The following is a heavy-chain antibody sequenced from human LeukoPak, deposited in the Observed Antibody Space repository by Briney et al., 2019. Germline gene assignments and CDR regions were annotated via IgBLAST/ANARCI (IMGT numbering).Heavy chain of an antibody. CDR3: ARPSHYGSGSYSVLYYYYGMDV. V-gene: IGHV1-69*13. CDR1: GGTFSSYA. J-gene: IGHJ6*02. D-gene: IGHD3-10*01. Sequence: AASVKVSCKASGGTFSSYAISWVRQAPGQGLEWMGGIIPIFGTANYAQKFQGRVTITADESTSTAYMELSSLRSEDTAVYYCARPSHYGSGSYSVLYYYYGMDVWGQGTTVTVSS. CDR2: IIPIFGTA.